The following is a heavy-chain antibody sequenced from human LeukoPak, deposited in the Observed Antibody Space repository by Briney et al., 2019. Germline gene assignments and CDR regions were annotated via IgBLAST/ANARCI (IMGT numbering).Heavy chain of an antibody. CDR1: GYTFTSYG. CDR3: ARAVPSLLGDQFCSGGSCYEPLDY. Sequence: ASVKVSCKASGYTFTSYGISWVRQAPGQGLEWMGWISAYNGNTNYAQKLQGRVTMTTDTSTTTAYMELRSLRSDDTAVYYCARAVPSLLGDQFCSGGSCYEPLDYWGQGTLVTVSS. V-gene: IGHV1-18*01. J-gene: IGHJ4*02. D-gene: IGHD2-15*01. CDR2: ISAYNGNT.